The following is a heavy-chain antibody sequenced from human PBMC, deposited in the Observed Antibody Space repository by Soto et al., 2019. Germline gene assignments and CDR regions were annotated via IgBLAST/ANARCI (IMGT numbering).Heavy chain of an antibody. CDR3: ARGPPHYYDSSGYYAY. V-gene: IGHV1-69*06. D-gene: IGHD3-22*01. CDR2: IIPIFGTA. J-gene: IGHJ4*02. CDR1: GGTFSSYA. Sequence: SVKVSCKASGGTFSSYAISWVRQAPGQGLEWMGGIIPIFGTANYAQKFQGRVTITADKSTSTAYMELSSLRSEDTAVYYCARGPPHYYDSSGYYAYWGQGTLVTVSS.